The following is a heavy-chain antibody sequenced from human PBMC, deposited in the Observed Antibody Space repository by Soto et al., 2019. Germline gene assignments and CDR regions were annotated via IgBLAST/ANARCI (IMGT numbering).Heavy chain of an antibody. CDR1: GGSISSGGYY. CDR2: TYYRGST. J-gene: IGHJ4*02. CDR3: ARARSGWSDDY. D-gene: IGHD6-19*01. V-gene: IGHV4-31*03. Sequence: QVQLQESGPGLVKPSQTLSLTCTVSGGSISSGGYYWSWIRQHPGKGLEWSGDTYYRGSTYYNPSLKSRATISVATSKNPFSLKLSSVTAADTAVYYCARARSGWSDDYWGQGTLVTVSS.